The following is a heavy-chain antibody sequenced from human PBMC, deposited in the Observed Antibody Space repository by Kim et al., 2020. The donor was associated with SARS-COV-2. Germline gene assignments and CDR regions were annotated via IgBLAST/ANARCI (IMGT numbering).Heavy chain of an antibody. J-gene: IGHJ2*01. CDR3: AKDPSYYYDSSIAFDL. Sequence: VKGRFTISRDNAKNSLYLQMNSLRAEDTALYYCAKDPSYYYDSSIAFDLWGRGTLVTVSS. D-gene: IGHD3-22*01. V-gene: IGHV3-9*01.